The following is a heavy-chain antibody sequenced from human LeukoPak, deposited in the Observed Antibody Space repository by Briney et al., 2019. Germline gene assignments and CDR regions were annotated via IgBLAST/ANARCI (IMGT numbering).Heavy chain of an antibody. Sequence: GSSVKVSCKASGGTFSSYTISWVRQAPGQGLEWMGGIIPIFGTANYAQKFQGRVTITTDESTSTAYMELSSLRSEDTAVYYCARAPGRAIRHFDYWGQGTLVTVSS. CDR3: ARAPGRAIRHFDY. V-gene: IGHV1-69*05. D-gene: IGHD2-2*01. J-gene: IGHJ4*02. CDR1: GGTFSSYT. CDR2: IIPIFGTA.